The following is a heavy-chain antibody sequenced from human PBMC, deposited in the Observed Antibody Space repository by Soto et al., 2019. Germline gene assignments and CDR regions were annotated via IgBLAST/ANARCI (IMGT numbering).Heavy chain of an antibody. CDR3: ARANASGDYYLCC. J-gene: IGHJ4*02. CDR2: IYYSGNT. CDR1: GGSISSGGYY. Sequence: QVQLQESGPGLVKPSQTLSLTCTVSGGSISSGGYYWNWIRQHPGKGLEWIGYIYYSGNTYYNPSLQSRGTISVDTYKNQFSRKLSSVTVADTAVYYCARANASGDYYLCCWGQVNLVTVSS. D-gene: IGHD4-17*01. V-gene: IGHV4-31*03.